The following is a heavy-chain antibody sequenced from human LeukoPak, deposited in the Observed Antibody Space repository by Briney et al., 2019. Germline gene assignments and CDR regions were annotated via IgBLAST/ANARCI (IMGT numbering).Heavy chain of an antibody. CDR1: GGSISSYH. CDR3: ARGTYYYGSGSNWFDP. D-gene: IGHD3-10*01. J-gene: IGHJ5*02. CDR2: IYYSGST. V-gene: IGHV4-59*01. Sequence: SETLSLTCTVSGGSISSYHWSWIRQPPGKGLEWIGYIYYSGSTNYNPSLKSRVTISVDTSKNQFSLKLSSVTAADTAVYYCARGTYYYGSGSNWFDPWGQGTLVTVSS.